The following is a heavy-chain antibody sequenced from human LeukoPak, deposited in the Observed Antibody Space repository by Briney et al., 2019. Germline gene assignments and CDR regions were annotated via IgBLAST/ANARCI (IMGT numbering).Heavy chain of an antibody. CDR2: IWYDGSNM. CDR3: ARVIIVGATGI. J-gene: IGHJ3*02. Sequence: GGSLRLSCPASGFTFSSYGMHWVRQAPGKGLEWVAMIWYDGSNMYYADSVKGRFTISRDNSKNTVFLQMNSLRAEDTAVYYCARVIIVGATGIWGQGTMVTVSS. CDR1: GFTFSSYG. V-gene: IGHV3-33*01. D-gene: IGHD1-26*01.